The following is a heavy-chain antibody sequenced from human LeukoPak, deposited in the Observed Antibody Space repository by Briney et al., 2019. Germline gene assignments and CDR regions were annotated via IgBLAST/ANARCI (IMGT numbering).Heavy chain of an antibody. V-gene: IGHV1-18*01. D-gene: IGHD1-26*01. CDR3: AGPIVGATDDAFDI. J-gene: IGHJ3*02. CDR1: GYTFTSYG. CDR2: ISAYNGNT. Sequence: ASVKVSCKASGYTFTSYGISWVRQAPGQGLEWMGWISAYNGNTNYAQKLQGRVTMTTDTSTSTAYMELRSLRSDDTAVYYCAGPIVGATDDAFDIWGQGTMVTVSS.